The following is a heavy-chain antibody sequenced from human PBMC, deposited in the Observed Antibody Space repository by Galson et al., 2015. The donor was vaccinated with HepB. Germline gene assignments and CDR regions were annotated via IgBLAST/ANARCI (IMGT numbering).Heavy chain of an antibody. V-gene: IGHV3-30*18. Sequence: SLRLSCAASEFTFSTHPMHWARQAPGRELEWVSYISFDGRSKYYADSVKGRFTISRDNSENTLFLQMNSLTTEDTAVYYCAKPAILVRGVVMDVWGKGTTGIVSS. CDR3: AKPAILVRGVVMDV. CDR2: ISFDGRSK. CDR1: EFTFSTHP. J-gene: IGHJ6*03. D-gene: IGHD3-10*01.